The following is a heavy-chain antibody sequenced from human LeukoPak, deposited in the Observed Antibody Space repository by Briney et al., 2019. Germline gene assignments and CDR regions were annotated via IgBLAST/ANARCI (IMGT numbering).Heavy chain of an antibody. J-gene: IGHJ4*02. V-gene: IGHV3-11*04. D-gene: IGHD4-17*01. Sequence: PGGSLRLSCAASGFTFIDYSMSWIRQAPGKGLEWVSYISTISSTKYYADSVKGRFTISRDNAKNSLYLQMNSLRDEDTAVYYCARGKIGYYYGDYDGYWGQGTLVTVSS. CDR2: ISTISSTK. CDR1: GFTFIDYS. CDR3: ARGKIGYYYGDYDGY.